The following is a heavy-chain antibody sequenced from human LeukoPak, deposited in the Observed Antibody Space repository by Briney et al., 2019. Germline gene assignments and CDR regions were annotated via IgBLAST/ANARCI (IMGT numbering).Heavy chain of an antibody. Sequence: PSETLSLTCTVSGGSISSSSYYWGWIRQPPGKGLEWIGSIYYSGSTYYNPSLKSRVTISVDTSKNQFSLKLSSVTAADTAVYYCARQDKDYYDSSGYSELFDYWGQGTLVTVSS. V-gene: IGHV4-39*01. CDR1: GGSISSSSYY. CDR3: ARQDKDYYDSSGYSELFDY. J-gene: IGHJ4*02. D-gene: IGHD3-22*01. CDR2: IYYSGST.